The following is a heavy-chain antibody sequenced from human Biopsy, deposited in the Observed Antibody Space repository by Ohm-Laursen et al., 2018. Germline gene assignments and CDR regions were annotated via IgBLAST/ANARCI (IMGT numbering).Heavy chain of an antibody. CDR3: TRKPNSLYYFDH. CDR1: GDSISSDYY. V-gene: IGHV4-30-4*02. J-gene: IGHJ4*02. Sequence: PSDTLSLTCTVSGDSISSDYYWTWIRQVPGEGLEWIADMHHSGPTYTYYNPSLKSRVAISVEVSKNQFSLKVSSVTAADTAVYFCTRKPNSLYYFDHWGQGTLVTVSS. CDR2: MHHSGPT. D-gene: IGHD1-14*01.